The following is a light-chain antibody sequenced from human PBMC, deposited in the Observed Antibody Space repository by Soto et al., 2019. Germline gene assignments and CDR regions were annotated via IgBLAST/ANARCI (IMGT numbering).Light chain of an antibody. CDR1: SSNIGSNT. Sequence: QSVLTQPPSASGTPGQRVTISCSGSSSNIGSNTVKWYQHLPGTAPKLLIYTNSQRPSGVPDRFSGSKSGTSASLAISGLQSEDEADDYCAAWDDSLDGLVFGTGTKVTVL. J-gene: IGLJ1*01. CDR2: TNS. V-gene: IGLV1-44*01. CDR3: AAWDDSLDGLV.